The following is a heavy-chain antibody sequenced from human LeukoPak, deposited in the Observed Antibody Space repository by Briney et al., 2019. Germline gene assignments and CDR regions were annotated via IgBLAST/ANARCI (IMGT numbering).Heavy chain of an antibody. CDR1: GYTFTSYG. CDR3: ARDVRKGYCSGGSCYGRAFDI. Sequence: ASVKVSCKASGYTFTSYGISWVRQAPGQGLEWMGCISAYNGNTNYAQKLQGRVTMTTDTSTSTAYMELRSLRSDDTAVYYCARDVRKGYCSGGSCYGRAFDIWGQGTMVTVSS. CDR2: ISAYNGNT. D-gene: IGHD2-15*01. V-gene: IGHV1-18*01. J-gene: IGHJ3*02.